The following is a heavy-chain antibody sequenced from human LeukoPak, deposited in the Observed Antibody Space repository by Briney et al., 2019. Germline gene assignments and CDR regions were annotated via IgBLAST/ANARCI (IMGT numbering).Heavy chain of an antibody. CDR2: IVIGSGNT. D-gene: IGHD2-2*01. CDR1: GFTFTSSA. CDR3: AAGYCSSTSCYSTGRYYYYMDV. V-gene: IGHV1-58*01. Sequence: ASVKVSCKASGFTFTSSAVQWVRQARGQRLEWIGWIVIGSGNTNYAQKFQERVTITRDMSTSTAYMELSSLRSEDTAVYYCAAGYCSSTSCYSTGRYYYYMDVWGKGTTVTVSS. J-gene: IGHJ6*03.